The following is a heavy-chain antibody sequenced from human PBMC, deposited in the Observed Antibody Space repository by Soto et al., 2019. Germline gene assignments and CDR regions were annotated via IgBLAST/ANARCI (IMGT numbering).Heavy chain of an antibody. D-gene: IGHD3-3*01. CDR3: AKALGDFWSGYYPY. V-gene: IGHV3-23*01. J-gene: IGHJ4*02. CDR1: GVTFNSYA. CDR2: ISGSGGST. Sequence: PGGSMRLSCAASGVTFNSYAMSWVRQAQGKGLEWVSAISGSGGSTYYADSVKGRFTISRDNSKNTLYLQMNSLRAEDTAVYYCAKALGDFWSGYYPYWGQGTLVTVSS.